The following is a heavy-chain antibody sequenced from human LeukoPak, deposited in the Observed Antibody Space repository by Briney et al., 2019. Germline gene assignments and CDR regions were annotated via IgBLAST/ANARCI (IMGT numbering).Heavy chain of an antibody. Sequence: PGGSLRLSCVGSGFTFRSHAMSWVRQAPEKGLEFVSGIYENGGTTYYADSVKGRFSISRDNSKNTLYLQMNSLRAEDTAVYYCARDYRYSAYEWGQGTLVTVSS. CDR1: GFTFRSHA. CDR2: IYENGGTT. J-gene: IGHJ4*02. CDR3: ARDYRYSAYE. D-gene: IGHD5-12*01. V-gene: IGHV3-23*01.